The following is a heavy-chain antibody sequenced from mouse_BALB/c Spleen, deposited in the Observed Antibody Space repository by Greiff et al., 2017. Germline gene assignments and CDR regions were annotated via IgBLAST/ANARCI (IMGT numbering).Heavy chain of an antibody. J-gene: IGHJ2*01. Sequence: EVKLVESGGGLVQPGGSRKLSCAASGFTFSSFGMHWVRQAPEKGLEWVAYISSGSSTIYYADTVKGRFTISRDNPKNTLFLQMTSLRSEDTAMYYCARLDSSGGFDYWGQGTTLTVSS. CDR2: ISSGSSTI. V-gene: IGHV5-17*02. D-gene: IGHD3-2*01. CDR3: ARLDSSGGFDY. CDR1: GFTFSSFG.